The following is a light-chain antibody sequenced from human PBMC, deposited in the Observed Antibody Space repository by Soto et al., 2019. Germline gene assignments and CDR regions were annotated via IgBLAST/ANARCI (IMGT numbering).Light chain of an antibody. Sequence: EIVLTQSPGTLSLSPGERATLSCRASQSVAKNYLAWYQQKPGQAPRLLIHGASSRATGIPDRFSGSGSGTDFTLTISRLEPEDFALFYCQQYATAPLTFGGGTKVEI. J-gene: IGKJ4*01. CDR3: QQYATAPLT. V-gene: IGKV3-20*01. CDR2: GAS. CDR1: QSVAKNY.